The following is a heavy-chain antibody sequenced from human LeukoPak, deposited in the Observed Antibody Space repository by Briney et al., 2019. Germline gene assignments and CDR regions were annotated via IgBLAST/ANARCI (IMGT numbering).Heavy chain of an antibody. CDR1: GFTFSNYG. Sequence: GGSLRLSCAVSGFTFSNYGMSWVRQAPGKGLELVANIKQDGSEQYYVDSVKGRFTISRDNAKNSLYLQMNSLRAEDKAVYYCATYSYYDFWSGYYTSTGPQGRAFDYWGQGTLVTVSS. D-gene: IGHD3-3*01. CDR2: IKQDGSEQ. V-gene: IGHV3-7*01. J-gene: IGHJ4*02. CDR3: ATYSYYDFWSGYYTSTGPQGRAFDY.